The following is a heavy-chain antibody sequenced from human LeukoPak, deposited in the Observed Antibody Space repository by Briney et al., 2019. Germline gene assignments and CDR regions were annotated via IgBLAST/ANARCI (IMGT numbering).Heavy chain of an antibody. D-gene: IGHD5-18*01. J-gene: IGHJ4*02. CDR1: GYTFSNYN. Sequence: EASVKLSCKASGYTFSNYNMHWVRQAPGQGLEWMGIINPSGGSTSYAQKFQGRVTMTRDTSTSTVYMELSSLRSEDTAVYYCARYIYGYLHYCGQGTLVTVSS. CDR3: ARYIYGYLHY. CDR2: INPSGGST. V-gene: IGHV1-46*01.